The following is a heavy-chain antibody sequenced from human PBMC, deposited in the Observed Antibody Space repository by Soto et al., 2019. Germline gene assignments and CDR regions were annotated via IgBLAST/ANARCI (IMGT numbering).Heavy chain of an antibody. J-gene: IGHJ6*02. CDR2: IYHSGST. Sequence: QLQLQESGSGLVKPSQTLSLTCAVSGGSISSGGYSWSWIRQPPGKGLEWIGYIYHSGSTYYNPSLKSRVTXSVXXXXXXXXLXXXXXXXXXTXVYYCAGSGYXHNSGMDVWGQGTTVTVSS. V-gene: IGHV4-30-2*02. CDR3: AGSGYXHNSGMDV. CDR1: GGSISSGGYS. D-gene: IGHD3-22*01.